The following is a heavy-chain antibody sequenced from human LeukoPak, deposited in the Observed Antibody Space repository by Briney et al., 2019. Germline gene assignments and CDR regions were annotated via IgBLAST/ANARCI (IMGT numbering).Heavy chain of an antibody. J-gene: IGHJ4*02. V-gene: IGHV1-2*02. D-gene: IGHD2-15*01. CDR2: INPNSGGT. CDR3: ASTGYCSGGSCYSNRY. CDR1: GYTFTGYY. Sequence: ASVKVPCKASGYTFTGYYMHWVRQAPGQGLEWMGWINPNSGGTNYAQKFQGRVTMTRDTSISTAYMELSRLRSDDTAVYYCASTGYCSGGSCYSNRYWGQGTLVTVSS.